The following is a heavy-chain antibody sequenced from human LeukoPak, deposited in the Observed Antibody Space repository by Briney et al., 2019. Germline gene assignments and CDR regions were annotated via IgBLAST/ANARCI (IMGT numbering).Heavy chain of an antibody. Sequence: PSETLSLTCTVSGGAISSSSYYWSWIRQPPGKGLEWIGEINHSGSTNYNPSLKSRVTISVDTSKNQFSLKLSSVTAADTAVYYCARRPLRRYYDILTGYYDYWGQGTLVTVSS. D-gene: IGHD3-9*01. CDR3: ARRPLRRYYDILTGYYDY. J-gene: IGHJ4*02. CDR1: GGAISSSSYY. V-gene: IGHV4-39*07. CDR2: INHSGST.